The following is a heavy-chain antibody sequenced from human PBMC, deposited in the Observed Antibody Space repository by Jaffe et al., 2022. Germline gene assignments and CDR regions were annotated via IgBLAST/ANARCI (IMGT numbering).Heavy chain of an antibody. Sequence: EVQLLESGGGLVQPGGSLRLSCAASGFTFSSYAMSWVRQAPGKGLEWVSAISGSGGSTYYADSVKGRFTISRDNSKNTLYLQMNSLRAEDTAVYYCAKDQVALRWGSADAFDIWGQGTMVTVSS. J-gene: IGHJ3*02. CDR2: ISGSGGST. V-gene: IGHV3-23*01. D-gene: IGHD5-12*01. CDR3: AKDQVALRWGSADAFDI. CDR1: GFTFSSYA.